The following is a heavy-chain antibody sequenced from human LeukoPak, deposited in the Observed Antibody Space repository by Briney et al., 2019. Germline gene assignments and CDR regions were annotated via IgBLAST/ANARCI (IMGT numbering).Heavy chain of an antibody. V-gene: IGHV1-69*13. J-gene: IGHJ3*02. CDR3: AREYGYGGNGAFDI. D-gene: IGHD4-23*01. CDR2: IIPIFGTA. Sequence: GASVKVSCKASGGTFSSYAISWVRQAPGQGLEWMGGIIPIFGTANYAQKFQGRVTITADESTSTAYMELSSLRSEDTAVYYCAREYGYGGNGAFDIWGQGTMVTVFS. CDR1: GGTFSSYA.